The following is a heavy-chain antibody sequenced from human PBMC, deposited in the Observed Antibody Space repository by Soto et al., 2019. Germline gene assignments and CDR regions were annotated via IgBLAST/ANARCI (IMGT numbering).Heavy chain of an antibody. V-gene: IGHV3-23*01. Sequence: GGSLRLSCAASGFTFSSYAMSWVRQAPGKGLEWVSAISGSGGSTYYADSVKGRFTISRDNSKNTLYLQMNSLRAEDTAVYYCAKDLTWFGELLGPFDYWGQGTLVTVSS. CDR2: ISGSGGST. D-gene: IGHD3-10*01. CDR3: AKDLTWFGELLGPFDY. J-gene: IGHJ4*02. CDR1: GFTFSSYA.